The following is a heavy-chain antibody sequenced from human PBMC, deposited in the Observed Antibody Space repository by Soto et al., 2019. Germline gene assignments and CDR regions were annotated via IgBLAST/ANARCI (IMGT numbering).Heavy chain of an antibody. J-gene: IGHJ4*02. D-gene: IGHD3-10*01. CDR3: ARENGSGIYYNPPENFDY. CDR1: GGSISSYY. V-gene: IGHV4-4*07. CDR2: IYTSGST. Sequence: PSETLSLTCTVSGGSISSYYWSWIRQPAGKGLEWIGRIYTSGSTNYNPSLKSRVTMSVDTSKNQFSLKLSSVTAADTAVYYCARENGSGIYYNPPENFDYWGQGTLVTVSS.